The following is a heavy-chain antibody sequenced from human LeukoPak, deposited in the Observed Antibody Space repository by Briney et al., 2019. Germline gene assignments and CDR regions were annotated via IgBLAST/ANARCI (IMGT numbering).Heavy chain of an antibody. V-gene: IGHV3-30-3*01. CDR3: ARDPTYYYDSSGYADY. D-gene: IGHD3-22*01. J-gene: IGHJ4*02. CDR2: ISYDGSNK. CDR1: GFTFSSYA. Sequence: GGSLRLSCAASGFTFSSYAMHWVRQAPGKGLEWVAVISYDGSNKYYADSVKGRFTISRDNSKNTLYLQMNSLRAEDTAVYYCARDPTYYYDSSGYADYWGQGTLVTVSS.